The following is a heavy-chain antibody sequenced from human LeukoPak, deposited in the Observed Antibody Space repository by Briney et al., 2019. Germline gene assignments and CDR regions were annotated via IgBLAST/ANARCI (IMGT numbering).Heavy chain of an antibody. J-gene: IGHJ3*02. V-gene: IGHV4-59*01. Sequence: PSETLSLTCTVSGASISSYYWSWLRQPPGKGLEWIGYIYYRGSTNYNPSLKSRVTISVDTSKNQFSLKLSSVTAADTAGYYCAREAGGSSWYEDAFDIWGQGTMVTVSS. CDR1: GASISSYY. D-gene: IGHD6-13*01. CDR2: IYYRGST. CDR3: AREAGGSSWYEDAFDI.